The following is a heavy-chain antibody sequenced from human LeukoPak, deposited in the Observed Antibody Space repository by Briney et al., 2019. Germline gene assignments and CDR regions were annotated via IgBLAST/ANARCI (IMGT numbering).Heavy chain of an antibody. CDR1: GFTFSSYA. CDR2: ISGSGGST. J-gene: IGHJ4*02. Sequence: GGSLRLSCAASGFTFSSYAMSWVRQAPGKGLEWVSAISGSGGSTYYADSVKGRFTISRDNSKNTLYPQMNSLRAEDTAVYYCAKEANYYGSGSPPYFDYWGQGTLVTVSS. D-gene: IGHD3-10*01. V-gene: IGHV3-23*01. CDR3: AKEANYYGSGSPPYFDY.